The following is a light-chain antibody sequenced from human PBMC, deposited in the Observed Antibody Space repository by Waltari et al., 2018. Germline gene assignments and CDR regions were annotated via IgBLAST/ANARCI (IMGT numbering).Light chain of an antibody. Sequence: EIELTQSPATLSFAPGERSTLSSRASQSVNRTLAWYQQKPGQAPRLLIYGASTRATGIPERFRGGGSGTDFSLTISRLEPEDFAVYYCQHYVRLPVTFGPGTKVEI. CDR2: GAS. CDR1: QSVNRT. V-gene: IGKV3-20*01. J-gene: IGKJ1*01. CDR3: QHYVRLPVT.